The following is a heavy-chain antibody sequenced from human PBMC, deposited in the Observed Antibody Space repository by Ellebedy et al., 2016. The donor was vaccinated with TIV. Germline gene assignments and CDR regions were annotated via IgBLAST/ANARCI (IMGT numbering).Heavy chain of an antibody. CDR1: GGSISSYY. J-gene: IGHJ6*02. CDR2: IYYSGST. V-gene: IGHV4-59*01. D-gene: IGHD5-18*01. Sequence: MPSETLSLTCTVPGGSISSYYWSWIRQPPGKGLEWIGYIYYSGSTNYNPSLKSRVTISVDTSKNQFSLKLSSVTAADTAVYYCARGGIQLWFDYYYYGMDVWGQGTTVTVSS. CDR3: ARGGIQLWFDYYYYGMDV.